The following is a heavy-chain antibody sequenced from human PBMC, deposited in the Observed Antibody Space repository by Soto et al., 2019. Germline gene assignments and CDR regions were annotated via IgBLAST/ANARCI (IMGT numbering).Heavy chain of an antibody. CDR1: GFTFSSYG. CDR2: ISYDGSNK. D-gene: IGHD3-10*01. J-gene: IGHJ4*02. Sequence: VQLVESGGGVVQPGRSLRLSCAASGFTFSSYGMHWVRQAPGKGLEWVAVISYDGSNKYYADSVKGRFTISRDNSKNTLYLQMNSLRAEDTAVYYCATRMGDYYGSGSSPDYWGQGTLVTVSS. V-gene: IGHV3-30*03. CDR3: ATRMGDYYGSGSSPDY.